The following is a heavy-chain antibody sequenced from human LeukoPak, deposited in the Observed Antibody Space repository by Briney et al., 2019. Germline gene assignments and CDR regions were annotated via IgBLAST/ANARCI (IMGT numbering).Heavy chain of an antibody. J-gene: IGHJ4*02. Sequence: GGSLRLSCAASGFTFSSFGMDWVRQAPGKGLEWVAVIWYDGSNEYYADSVGGRFTIPRDNSKDTLYLQMNSLRAEDTAIYYCARVDSGSYNPDYWGQGTLVSVSS. CDR2: IWYDGSNE. CDR1: GFTFSSFG. V-gene: IGHV3-33*01. D-gene: IGHD3-10*01. CDR3: ARVDSGSYNPDY.